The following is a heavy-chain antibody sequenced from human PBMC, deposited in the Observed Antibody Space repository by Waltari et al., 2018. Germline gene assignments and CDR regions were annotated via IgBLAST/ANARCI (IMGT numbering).Heavy chain of an antibody. J-gene: IGHJ6*02. Sequence: QVQLQQSGPGLVKPSQTLSLTCPISGACVSSNSAAWNWLRQSPSRGLEWLGRTYYRSKWYNDYAVSVKSRITINPDTSKNQFSLQLNSVTPEDTAVYYCARARVQLWLYYYYGMDVWGQGTTVTVSS. D-gene: IGHD5-18*01. V-gene: IGHV6-1*01. CDR2: TYYRSKWYN. CDR3: ARARVQLWLYYYYGMDV. CDR1: GACVSSNSAA.